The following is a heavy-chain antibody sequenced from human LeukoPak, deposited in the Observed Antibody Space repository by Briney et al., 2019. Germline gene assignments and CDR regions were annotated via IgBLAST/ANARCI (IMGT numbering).Heavy chain of an antibody. V-gene: IGHV6-1*01. Sequence: SQTLSLTCAISGDSVSSNSAVWLWLRQSPSRGLEWLGGTYYRSKWHNDYAVSVQSRMTINPETSKNQCSLHLNSVTPEDTAVYYCARHLDGGPDYWGQGTLVTVSS. D-gene: IGHD3-16*01. J-gene: IGHJ4*02. CDR2: TYYRSKWHN. CDR3: ARHLDGGPDY. CDR1: GDSVSSNSAV.